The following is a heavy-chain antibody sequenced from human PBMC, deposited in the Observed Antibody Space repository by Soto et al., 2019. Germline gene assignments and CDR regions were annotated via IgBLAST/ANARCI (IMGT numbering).Heavy chain of an antibody. CDR2: INYSGST. J-gene: IGHJ5*02. Sequence: SETLSLTCVVSGGSFVSSAYYWVWIRQAPGKGLEWIGSINYSGSTYYNPSLKSRVTISVDTSRNQFSLKLSSVTAADTALYYCSRRAPEGFDPWGQGTLVTVSS. CDR1: GGSFVSSAYY. V-gene: IGHV4-39*01. CDR3: SRRAPEGFDP.